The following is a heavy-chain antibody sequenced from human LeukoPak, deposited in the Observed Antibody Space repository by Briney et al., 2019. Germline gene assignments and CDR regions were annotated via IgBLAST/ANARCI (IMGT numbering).Heavy chain of an antibody. CDR2: IYYSGST. J-gene: IGHJ4*02. Sequence: PSETLSLTCTVSGGSISSGGYYWSWIRQHPGKGLEWIGYIYYSGSTYYNPSLKSRVTISVDTSKNQFSLKLSSVTAADTAVYYCARDRGSWGPQDCWGQGTLVTVSS. CDR1: GGSISSGGYY. D-gene: IGHD6-13*01. V-gene: IGHV4-31*03. CDR3: ARDRGSWGPQDC.